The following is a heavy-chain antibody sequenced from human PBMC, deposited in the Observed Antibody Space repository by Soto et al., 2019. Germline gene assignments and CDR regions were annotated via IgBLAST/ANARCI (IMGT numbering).Heavy chain of an antibody. CDR2: ISSGGGLK. CDR1: GFTFSSFG. J-gene: IGHJ4*02. V-gene: IGHV3-30*18. D-gene: IGHD3-22*01. CDR3: AKATHSNGYGRYFDY. Sequence: PGGSLRLSCAASGFTFSSFGMHWVRQAPGKGLEWVAVISSGGGLKYDADSVKGRFTISRDNSKNTLYLQMNSLRAEDTAIYYCAKATHSNGYGRYFDYWGQGVLVTVS.